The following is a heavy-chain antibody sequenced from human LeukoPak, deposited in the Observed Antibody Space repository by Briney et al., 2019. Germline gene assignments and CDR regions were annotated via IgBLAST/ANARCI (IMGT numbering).Heavy chain of an antibody. CDR3: ARLTTDSYYYDSSGYFREYAFDI. J-gene: IGHJ3*02. Sequence: SETLSLTCTVSGGSISSYYWSWIRQPPGKGLEWIGYIYYSGSTNYNPSLKSRVTISVDTSKNQFSLKLSSVTAADTAVYYCARLTTDSYYYDSSGYFREYAFDIWGQGTMVTVSS. D-gene: IGHD3-22*01. V-gene: IGHV4-59*01. CDR2: IYYSGST. CDR1: GGSISSYY.